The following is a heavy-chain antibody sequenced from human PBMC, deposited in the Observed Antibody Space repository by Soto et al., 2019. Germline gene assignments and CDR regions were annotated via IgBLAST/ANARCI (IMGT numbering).Heavy chain of an antibody. V-gene: IGHV3-74*01. J-gene: IGHJ4*02. Sequence: EVQLVESGGGLVQPGGSLRLSCAASGFSFSSYWMHWLRQVPGKGLVWVSRINGDGDYTNYADSVKGRFTISRDNAKNTLYLQMKRLSDQDTAVYYCARERAGDSADCWGQGTLVTVSS. CDR2: INGDGDYT. CDR3: ARERAGDSADC. D-gene: IGHD1-26*01. CDR1: GFSFSSYW.